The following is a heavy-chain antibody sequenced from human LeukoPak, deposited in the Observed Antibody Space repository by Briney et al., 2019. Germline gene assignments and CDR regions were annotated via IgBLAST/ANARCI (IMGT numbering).Heavy chain of an antibody. CDR2: ISSSGSTI. CDR3: AELGITMIGGV. Sequence: PGGSLRLSCAASGFTFSGYWMNWVRQAPGKGLEWVSYISSSGSTIYCADSVKGRFTISRDNAKNSLYLQMNSLRAEDTAVYYCAELGITMIGGVWGKGTTVTISS. CDR1: GFTFSGYW. J-gene: IGHJ6*04. V-gene: IGHV3-48*04. D-gene: IGHD3-10*02.